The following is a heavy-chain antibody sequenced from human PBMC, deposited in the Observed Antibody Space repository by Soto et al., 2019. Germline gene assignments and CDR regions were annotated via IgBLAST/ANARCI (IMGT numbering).Heavy chain of an antibody. Sequence: PGGSLRHSCASSGFTFSNAWMNWVRQAPGKGLEWVGRIKSKTDGGTTDYAAPVKGRFTISRDDSKNTLYLQMNSLKTEDTAVYYCTTGKLRRDNWFDPWGQGTLVTVSS. V-gene: IGHV3-15*07. J-gene: IGHJ5*02. D-gene: IGHD1-7*01. CDR1: GFTFSNAW. CDR2: IKSKTDGGTT. CDR3: TTGKLRRDNWFDP.